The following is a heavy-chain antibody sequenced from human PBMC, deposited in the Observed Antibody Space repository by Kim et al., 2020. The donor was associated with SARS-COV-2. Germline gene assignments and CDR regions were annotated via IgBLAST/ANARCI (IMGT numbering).Heavy chain of an antibody. CDR3: ARRVLGHWSFDL. Sequence: SETLSLTCAVFGGSFSGYYWSWIRQPPGKGLEWIGEINRSGSTNYNPSLKSRVTVSVDTSKSQFSLKLSSLTAADTAVYYCARRVLGHWSFDLWGRCTLV. J-gene: IGHJ2*01. D-gene: IGHD7-27*01. CDR2: INRSGST. CDR1: GGSFSGYY. V-gene: IGHV4-34*01.